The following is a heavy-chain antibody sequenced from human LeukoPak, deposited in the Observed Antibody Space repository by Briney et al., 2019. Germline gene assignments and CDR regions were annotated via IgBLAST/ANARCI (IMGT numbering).Heavy chain of an antibody. J-gene: IGHJ5*02. Sequence: GGSLRLSCAASGFTFSSYAMHWVRQAPGKGLEWVAVISYDGSNKYYADSVKGRFTISRDNSKNTLYLQMNSLRAEDTAVYYCAKTGYSSSWYGNWFDPWGQGTLVTVSS. V-gene: IGHV3-30-3*02. CDR1: GFTFSSYA. CDR3: AKTGYSSSWYGNWFDP. D-gene: IGHD6-13*01. CDR2: ISYDGSNK.